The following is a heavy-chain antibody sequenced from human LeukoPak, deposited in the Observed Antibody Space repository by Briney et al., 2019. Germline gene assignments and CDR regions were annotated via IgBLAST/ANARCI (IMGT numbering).Heavy chain of an antibody. D-gene: IGHD6-25*01. CDR2: IYHSGST. V-gene: IGHV4-30-2*01. Sequence: SETLSLTCTVSGGSISSGGYYWSWIRQPPGKGLEWIGYIYHSGSTYYNPSLKSRVTISVDRSKNQFSLRLSSVTAADTAVYYCARERTAAYFDYWGQGTLVTVSS. CDR3: ARERTAAYFDY. CDR1: GGSISSGGYY. J-gene: IGHJ4*02.